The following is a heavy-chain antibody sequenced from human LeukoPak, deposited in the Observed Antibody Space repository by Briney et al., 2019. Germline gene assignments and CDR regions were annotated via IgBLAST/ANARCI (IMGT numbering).Heavy chain of an antibody. D-gene: IGHD5-18*01. CDR3: AREVTYSYRYYGMDV. CDR2: IYNSGST. V-gene: IGHV4-59*01. Sequence: PSDTLSLTCTVSGGSITSYYWSWVRQPPGKGLELMVDIYNSGSTDYNPSPKRRVTISVDTSKNQCSLKLSSVTAADTAVYYCAREVTYSYRYYGMDVWGQGTTVTVSS. CDR1: GGSITSYY. J-gene: IGHJ6*02.